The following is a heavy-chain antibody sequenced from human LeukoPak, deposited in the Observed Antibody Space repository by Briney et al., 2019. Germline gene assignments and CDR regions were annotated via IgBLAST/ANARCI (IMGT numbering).Heavy chain of an antibody. D-gene: IGHD6-19*01. CDR1: GFTFSGYW. CDR2: ISNDGTTT. V-gene: IGHV3-74*01. J-gene: IGHJ4*02. CDR3: AKASYSSGWTAGDYFDY. Sequence: GGSLRLSCAASGFTFSGYWMLWVRQAPGKGLVWVSRISNDGTTTNYADSVKGRFTISRDNAKNSLYLQMNSLRAEDTALYYCAKASYSSGWTAGDYFDYWGQGTLVTVSS.